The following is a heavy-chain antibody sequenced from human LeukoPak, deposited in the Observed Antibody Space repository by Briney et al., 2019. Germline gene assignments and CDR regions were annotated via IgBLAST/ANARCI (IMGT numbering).Heavy chain of an antibody. CDR1: GYTFTSYW. D-gene: IGHD4-17*01. CDR3: ARHLNDYGDQGSGDY. V-gene: IGHV5-51*01. CDR2: IHPGDSDT. J-gene: IGHJ4*02. Sequence: GESLKFSCKGSGYTFTSYWIGWVRQMPGKGLEWMGIIHPGDSDTRYSPSFEGQVTISADKSFSTAYLQWSSLKASDTAMYYCARHLNDYGDQGSGDYWGQGTLVTVSS.